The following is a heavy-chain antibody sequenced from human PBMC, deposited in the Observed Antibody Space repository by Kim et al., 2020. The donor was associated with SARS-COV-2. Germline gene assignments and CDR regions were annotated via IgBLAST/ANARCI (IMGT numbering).Heavy chain of an antibody. J-gene: IGHJ6*02. CDR1: GYTFTSYY. CDR2: INPSGGST. Sequence: ASVKVSCKASGYTFTSYYMHWVRQAPGQGLQWMGIINPSGGSTSYAQKFQGRVTMTRDTSTSTVYMELSSLRSEDTAGYYCAREGGGCSGGSCYFDCYYGMDVWGQGTTVTVSS. V-gene: IGHV1-46*01. CDR3: AREGGGCSGGSCYFDCYYGMDV. D-gene: IGHD2-15*01.